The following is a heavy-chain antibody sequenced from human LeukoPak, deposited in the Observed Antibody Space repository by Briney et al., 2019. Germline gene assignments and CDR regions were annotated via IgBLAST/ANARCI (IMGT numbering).Heavy chain of an antibody. J-gene: IGHJ4*02. D-gene: IGHD1-1*01. V-gene: IGHV4-4*07. CDR3: ARDPGLERPGGVSFDY. Sequence: PSETLSLTCTVSGDSIRSNYWNWIRQPAGKGLERIGRIHVSGKTNYNPSLRVTMSVDASKNQFSLKLSSVTAADTAVYYCARDPGLERPGGVSFDYWGQGSLVTVSS. CDR1: GDSIRSNY. CDR2: IHVSGKT.